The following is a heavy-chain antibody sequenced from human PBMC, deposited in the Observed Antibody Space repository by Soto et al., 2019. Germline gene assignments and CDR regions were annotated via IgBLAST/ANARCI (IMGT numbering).Heavy chain of an antibody. Sequence: SETLSLTCTVSGGSISRSDYFWSWIRQPPGKGLEWIGYIYYSGSTYYNPSLKGRVTISVDTSKNQFSLKLSSVTAADTAVYYCARGYSDIYYFDYWGQGTLVTLSS. CDR3: ARGYSDIYYFDY. CDR1: GGSISRSDYF. CDR2: IYYSGST. J-gene: IGHJ4*02. V-gene: IGHV4-30-4*01. D-gene: IGHD3-10*01.